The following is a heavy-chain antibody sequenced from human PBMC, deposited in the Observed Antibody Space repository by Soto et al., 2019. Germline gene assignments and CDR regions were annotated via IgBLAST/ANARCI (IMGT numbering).Heavy chain of an antibody. CDR2: INHSGST. CDR1: GGSFSGYY. Sequence: PSETLSLTCAVYGGSFSGYYWSLIRQPPGKGLEWIGEINHSGSTNYNPSLKSRVTISVDTSKNQFSLKLSSVTAADTAVYYCARVTGFGELHFDYWGQGTLVTVSS. D-gene: IGHD3-10*01. J-gene: IGHJ4*02. CDR3: ARVTGFGELHFDY. V-gene: IGHV4-34*01.